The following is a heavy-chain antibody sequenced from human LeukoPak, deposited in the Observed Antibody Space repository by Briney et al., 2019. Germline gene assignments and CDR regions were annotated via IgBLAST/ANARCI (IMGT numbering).Heavy chain of an antibody. V-gene: IGHV3-48*01. CDR2: ISSSSTTI. J-gene: IGHJ4*02. D-gene: IGHD6-19*01. CDR3: ARVTYSSGWYS. CDR1: GFTFSSYS. Sequence: GGSLRLSCAASGFTFSSYSMNWVRQAPGKGLEWVSYISSSSTTIYYADSVKGRFTISRDNAKNSLYLQMNSLRAEDTAVYYCARVTYSSGWYSWGQGTLVTVSS.